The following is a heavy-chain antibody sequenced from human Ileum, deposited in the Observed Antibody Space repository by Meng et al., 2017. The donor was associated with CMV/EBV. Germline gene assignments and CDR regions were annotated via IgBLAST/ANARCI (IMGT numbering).Heavy chain of an antibody. D-gene: IGHD3-10*01. CDR1: GGSISSSSYY. J-gene: IGHJ4*02. CDR3: ARVGAMVRGPHFDY. Sequence: QPPLQGSGPGLVKPSETLSLTCTVSGGSISSSSYYWGWIRQPPGKGLEWIGSIYYSGSTYYNPSLKSRVTISVDTSKNQFSLKLSSVTAADTAVYYCARVGAMVRGPHFDYWGQGTLVTVSS. V-gene: IGHV4-39*07. CDR2: IYYSGST.